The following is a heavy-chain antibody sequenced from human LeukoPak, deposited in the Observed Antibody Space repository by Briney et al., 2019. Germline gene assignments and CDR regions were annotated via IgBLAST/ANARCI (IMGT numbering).Heavy chain of an antibody. CDR3: AELGITMIGGV. CDR1: GFTFSNYG. Sequence: GGSLTLSCAASGFTFSNYGMHWVRRAPGKALEWVTFIRYDGSKKYYADSVKGRFTISRDNAKNSLYLQMNSLRAEDTAVYYCAELGITMIGGVWGKGTTVTISS. CDR2: IRYDGSKK. J-gene: IGHJ6*04. D-gene: IGHD3-10*02. V-gene: IGHV3-30*02.